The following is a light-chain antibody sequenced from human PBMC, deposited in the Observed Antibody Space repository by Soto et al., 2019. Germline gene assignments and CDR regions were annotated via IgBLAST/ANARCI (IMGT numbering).Light chain of an antibody. CDR2: EVS. V-gene: IGLV2-23*02. CDR3: CADAGRSTYV. CDR1: SSDVGSYNF. Sequence: QSALTQPASVSGSPGQSITISCTRTSSDVGSYNFVSWYQQHPGKVPKVMTYEVSKRPSGVSDRFSGSKSGNTASLTISGLQAEDEADYYCCADAGRSTYVFGTGTKLTVL. J-gene: IGLJ1*01.